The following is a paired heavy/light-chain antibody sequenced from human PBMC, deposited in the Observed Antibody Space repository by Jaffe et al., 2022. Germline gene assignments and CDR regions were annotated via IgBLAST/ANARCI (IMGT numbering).Heavy chain of an antibody. J-gene: IGHJ4*02. CDR1: GLTLSTCA. D-gene: IGHD3-10*01. Sequence: EVQLLESGGGLVQPGGSLRLSCAASGLTLSTCAMSTCGMSWVRQAPGKGLEWVSAIGTRGETTYYADSVKGRFTISRDYSKNTLYLQMNSLRAEDTAVYYCATRGFRSSWTYDSWGQGTLVTVSS. CDR3: ATRGFRSSWTYDS. CDR2: IGTRGETT. V-gene: IGHV3-23*01.
Light chain of an antibody. CDR1: SSDVGGYNY. Sequence: QSALTQPASVSGSPGQSITISCAGTSSDVGGYNYVSWYQQHPGKAPKLMIYEVRNRPSGVSNRFSGSKSGNTASLTISGLQAEDEADYYCSSQTSSSTLVFGGGTRLTVL. CDR2: EVR. V-gene: IGLV2-14*01. CDR3: SSQTSSSTLV. J-gene: IGLJ2*01.